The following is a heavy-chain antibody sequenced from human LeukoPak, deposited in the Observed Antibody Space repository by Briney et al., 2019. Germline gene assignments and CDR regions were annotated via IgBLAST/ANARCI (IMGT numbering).Heavy chain of an antibody. V-gene: IGHV3-7*04. CDR2: IKQDGSEK. D-gene: IGHD3-9*01. Sequence: TGGSLRLSCAASGFTFSSYWMSWVRQAPEKGLEWVANIKQDGSEKYYVDSVKGRFTISRDNAKNSLYLQMNSLRAEDTAVYYCARENHYDILTGYYDYWGQGTLVTVSS. CDR1: GFTFSSYW. CDR3: ARENHYDILTGYYDY. J-gene: IGHJ4*02.